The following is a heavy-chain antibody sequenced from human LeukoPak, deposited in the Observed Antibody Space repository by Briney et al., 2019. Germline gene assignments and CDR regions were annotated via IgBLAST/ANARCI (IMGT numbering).Heavy chain of an antibody. CDR1: GYTSTIYY. CDR3: ASEGGSSYGYAYH. D-gene: IGHD5-18*01. J-gene: IGHJ5*02. V-gene: IGHV1-2*07. Sequence: ASVTVSCKASGYTSTIYYMHWVRQAPGQGLEWMGWINPHSGDTNYAHKFQGRVTMTRDTSISIAYMELSSLKSHHTAVYYCASEGGSSYGYAYHWGQGTLVTVSS. CDR2: INPHSGDT.